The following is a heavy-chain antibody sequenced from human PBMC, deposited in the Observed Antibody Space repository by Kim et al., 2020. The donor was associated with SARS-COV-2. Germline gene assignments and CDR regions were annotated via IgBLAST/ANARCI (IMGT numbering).Heavy chain of an antibody. V-gene: IGHV3-33*01. Sequence: GGSLRLSCAASGFTFSSYGMHWVRQAPGKGLEWVAVIWYDGSNKYYADSVKGRFTISRDNSKNTLYLQMNSLRAEDTAVYYCARDSGYCSSTSCYRYYYYYGMDVWGQGTTVTVSS. CDR1: GFTFSSYG. CDR3: ARDSGYCSSTSCYRYYYYYGMDV. D-gene: IGHD2-2*01. CDR2: IWYDGSNK. J-gene: IGHJ6*02.